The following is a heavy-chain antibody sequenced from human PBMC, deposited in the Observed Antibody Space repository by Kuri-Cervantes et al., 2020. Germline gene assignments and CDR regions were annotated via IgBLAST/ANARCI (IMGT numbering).Heavy chain of an antibody. CDR3: ARDRLSYDSSGYYPWYFDY. D-gene: IGHD3-22*01. Sequence: GGSLRLSCATSGFTFTIHSFNWVRQAPGKGLEWVAYIDKRGSTVYYADSVKGRFTISRDNAKNSLYLQMNSLRAEDTAVYYCARDRLSYDSSGYYPWYFDYWGQGTLVTVSS. J-gene: IGHJ4*02. CDR1: GFTFTIHS. CDR2: IDKRGSTV. V-gene: IGHV3-48*04.